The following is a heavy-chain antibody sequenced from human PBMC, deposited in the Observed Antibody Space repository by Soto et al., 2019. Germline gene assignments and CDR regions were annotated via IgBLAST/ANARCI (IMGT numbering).Heavy chain of an antibody. V-gene: IGHV1-2*02. CDR1: GYTLTGYY. J-gene: IGHJ6*02. CDR3: ARDLYYYGSGSYQPFPYYYYGMDV. D-gene: IGHD3-10*01. Sequence: ASVKVSCKASGYTLTGYYIHWVREAPGQGLEWMGWINPQTGGTSYAQKFQGRVTLSRDTSINTAYMELSRLRSDDTAVYYCARDLYYYGSGSYQPFPYYYYGMDVWGQGTTVTVSS. CDR2: INPQTGGT.